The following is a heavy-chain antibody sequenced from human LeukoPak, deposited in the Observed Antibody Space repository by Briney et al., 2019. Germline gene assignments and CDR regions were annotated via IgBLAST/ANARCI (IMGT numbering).Heavy chain of an antibody. CDR1: GFAFSSSW. D-gene: IGHD6-19*01. CDR3: AKDRNPHRVAGANLLDY. Sequence: GGSLRLSCAASGFAFSSSWMAWVRQAPGKELEWVANMNPDGSTKNYVDSVRGRFTISRDNAKNSLYLQMNNLRRDDTAVYYCAKDRNPHRVAGANLLDYWGQGTLVIVSS. CDR2: MNPDGSTK. V-gene: IGHV3-7*05. J-gene: IGHJ4*02.